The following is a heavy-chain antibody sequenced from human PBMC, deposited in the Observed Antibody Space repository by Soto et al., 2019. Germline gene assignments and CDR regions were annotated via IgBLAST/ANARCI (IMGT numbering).Heavy chain of an antibody. Sequence: EVQLLESGGGLVQPGGSLRLSCAASGFTFSSYAMSWVRQAPGKGLEWVSAISGSGGSTYYADSVKGRFTISRDNSKNTLYLQLNSLRAEYTAVYYCANPLDDLGLYYFDYWGQGTLVTVSS. J-gene: IGHJ4*02. CDR1: GFTFSSYA. D-gene: IGHD3-3*01. CDR2: ISGSGGST. CDR3: ANPLDDLGLYYFDY. V-gene: IGHV3-23*01.